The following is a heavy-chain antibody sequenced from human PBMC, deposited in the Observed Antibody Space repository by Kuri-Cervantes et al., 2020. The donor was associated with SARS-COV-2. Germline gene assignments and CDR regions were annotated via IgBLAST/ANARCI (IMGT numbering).Heavy chain of an antibody. CDR2: TYYRSKWYN. J-gene: IGHJ4*02. CDR1: ETVSANSAA. Sequence: ETVSANSAAWNSIRQSPSRGLEWLGRTYYRSKWYNDYAVSVESRINTNPDTSKNQFSLQLNSVTPEDTAVYYCARATVGATRENHEFDYWGQGTLVTVSS. D-gene: IGHD1-26*01. CDR3: ARATVGATRENHEFDY. V-gene: IGHV6-1*01.